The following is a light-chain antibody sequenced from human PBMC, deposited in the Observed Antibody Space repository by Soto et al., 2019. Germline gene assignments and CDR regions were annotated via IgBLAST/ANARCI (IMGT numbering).Light chain of an antibody. CDR1: SSDVGGYNY. J-gene: IGLJ1*01. V-gene: IGLV2-8*01. CDR2: EVF. CDR3: AAWDDSLTGYV. Sequence: QSALTQPPSASGSPGQSLTISCTGTSSDVGGYNYVSWYHQHPGKAPKLIIYEVFKRPSGVPDRFSGSKSGNTASLTVSGLQAEDEADYYCAAWDDSLTGYVFGTGTKLTVL.